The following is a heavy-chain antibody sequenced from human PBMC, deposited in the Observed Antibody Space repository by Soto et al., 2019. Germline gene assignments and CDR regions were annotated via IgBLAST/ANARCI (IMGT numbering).Heavy chain of an antibody. CDR2: IYPGDSDT. V-gene: IGHV5-51*01. J-gene: IGHJ4*02. CDR1: GYSFTSYW. CDR3: ARGTVSSDFDY. D-gene: IGHD4-17*01. Sequence: GESLKISCKGTGYSFTSYWIAWVRQMPGKGLEWMGIIYPGDSDTRYSPSFQGQVTLSVDRSITTAYLQWSSLKASDTAMYYCARGTVSSDFDYWGQGTLVTVSS.